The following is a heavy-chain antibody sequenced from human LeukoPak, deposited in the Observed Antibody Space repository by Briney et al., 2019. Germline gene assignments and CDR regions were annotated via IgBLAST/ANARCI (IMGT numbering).Heavy chain of an antibody. D-gene: IGHD1-26*01. CDR2: ISYDGSDK. CDR3: ARVPHTGGPGGYFDY. Sequence: PGGSLRLSCAASGFTFSSYAMHWVRQAPGKGLEWVAVISYDGSDKYYADSVKGRFTISRDNSKNTLYLQMNSLRAEDTAVYYCARVPHTGGPGGYFDYWGQGTLVTVSS. J-gene: IGHJ4*02. V-gene: IGHV3-30*14. CDR1: GFTFSSYA.